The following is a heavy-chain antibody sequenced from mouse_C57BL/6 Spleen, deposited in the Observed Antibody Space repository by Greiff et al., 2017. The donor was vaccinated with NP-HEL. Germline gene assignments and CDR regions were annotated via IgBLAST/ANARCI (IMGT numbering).Heavy chain of an antibody. D-gene: IGHD1-2*01. J-gene: IGHJ3*01. CDR1: GFNIKDYY. Sequence: VQLQQSGAELVKPGASVKLSCTASGFNIKDYYMHWVKQRTEQGLEWIGRIDPEDGDTTYAPKFQGKATITAATSSNTAYLQLSSLTSEDTAVYYCARSLGRAWFAYWGQGTLVTVSA. V-gene: IGHV14-2*01. CDR2: IDPEDGDT. CDR3: ARSLGRAWFAY.